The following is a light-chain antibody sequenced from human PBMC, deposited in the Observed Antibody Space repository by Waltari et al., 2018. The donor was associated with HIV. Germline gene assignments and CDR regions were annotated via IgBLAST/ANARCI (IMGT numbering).Light chain of an antibody. V-gene: IGLV1-44*01. Sequence: QSVVTQPPSASGTPGQRVTISCSGSSSDIGNNVVNWYQQLPGAAPKLLIYNNDRRPSGVPARFSGSKSGTSASLSISGLQSEDEAHYYCATWDDSLNSRVFGGGTKLTVL. CDR1: SSDIGNNV. CDR2: NND. CDR3: ATWDDSLNSRV. J-gene: IGLJ2*01.